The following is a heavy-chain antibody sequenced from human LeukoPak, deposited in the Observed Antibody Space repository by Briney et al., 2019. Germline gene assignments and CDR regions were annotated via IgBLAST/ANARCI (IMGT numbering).Heavy chain of an antibody. Sequence: ASVKVSCKASGGTFSGYAISWVRQAPGQGLEWMGGIIPIFGTANYAQKFQGRVTITTDESTSTAYMELSSLRSEDTAVYYCARFDSSGYSDYWGQGTLVTVSS. CDR1: GGTFSGYA. CDR2: IIPIFGTA. D-gene: IGHD6-19*01. V-gene: IGHV1-69*05. CDR3: ARFDSSGYSDY. J-gene: IGHJ4*02.